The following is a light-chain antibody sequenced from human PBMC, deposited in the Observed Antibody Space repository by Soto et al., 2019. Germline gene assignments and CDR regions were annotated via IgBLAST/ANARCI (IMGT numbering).Light chain of an antibody. CDR2: DVS. CDR3: SSYTSSSTYV. V-gene: IGLV2-14*01. Sequence: QSALTQPASVSGSPGQSITISCTGSSSDVGGYKYVSWYQQYPGKAPKLMIYDVSNRPSGVSNRFSGSKSGNTASLTISGLQVEDEADYYCSSYTSSSTYVFGTGTKLTVL. CDR1: SSDVGGYKY. J-gene: IGLJ1*01.